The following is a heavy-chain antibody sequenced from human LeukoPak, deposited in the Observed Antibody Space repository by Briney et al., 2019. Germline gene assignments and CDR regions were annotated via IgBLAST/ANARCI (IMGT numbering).Heavy chain of an antibody. D-gene: IGHD2-2*01. CDR1: GFTFNSYS. Sequence: GGSLRLSCAASGFTFNSYSMNWVRQAPGKGLEWVSSISSSSSYIYYADSVKGRFTISRDNAKNSLYLQMNSLRAEDTAVYYCARYCSSTSCYYRWFDPWGQGTLVTVSS. CDR2: ISSSSSYI. V-gene: IGHV3-21*04. J-gene: IGHJ5*02. CDR3: ARYCSSTSCYYRWFDP.